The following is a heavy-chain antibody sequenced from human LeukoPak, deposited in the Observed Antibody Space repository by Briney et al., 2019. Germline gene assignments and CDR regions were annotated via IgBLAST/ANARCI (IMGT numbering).Heavy chain of an antibody. CDR2: ISYDGSNK. Sequence: GGSLRLPCADSGFTFSSYAMHWVRQAPGKGLEWVAIISYDGSNKYYADSVKGRFTISRDNSKNTLYLQMNSPRAEDTAVYYCARDSSGGSRNWFDPWGQGTLVTVSS. CDR1: GFTFSSYA. V-gene: IGHV3-30*04. CDR3: ARDSSGGSRNWFDP. D-gene: IGHD2-15*01. J-gene: IGHJ5*02.